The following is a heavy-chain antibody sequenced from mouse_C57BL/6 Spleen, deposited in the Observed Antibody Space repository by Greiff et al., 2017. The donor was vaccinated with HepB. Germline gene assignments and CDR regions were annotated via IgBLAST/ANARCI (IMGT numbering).Heavy chain of an antibody. CDR3: ARKGGYDGFAY. Sequence: VKLMESGPGLVQPSQSLSITCTVSGFSLTSYGVHWVRQSPGKGLEWLGVISSGGSTDYNAAFISRLSISKDNSKSQVFFKMNSLQADDTAIYYCARKGGYDGFAYWGQGTLVTVSA. CDR2: ISSGGST. J-gene: IGHJ3*01. CDR1: GFSLTSYG. D-gene: IGHD2-2*01. V-gene: IGHV2-2*01.